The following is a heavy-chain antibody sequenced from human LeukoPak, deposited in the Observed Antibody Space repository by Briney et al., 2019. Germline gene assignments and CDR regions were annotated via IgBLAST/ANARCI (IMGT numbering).Heavy chain of an antibody. CDR3: AKWGGRETDSNTWYGPLDH. CDR1: GFTFSSYA. Sequence: GGSLRLSCAASGFTFSSYAMTWVRQAPGQGLEWVSSISGSGDATYHADSVKGWFTISRDNSKNTLYLLMNNLRTEDTAVYYCAKWGGRETDSNTWYGPLDHWGRGTLGTVS. D-gene: IGHD6-13*01. CDR2: ISGSGDAT. V-gene: IGHV3-23*01. J-gene: IGHJ4*02.